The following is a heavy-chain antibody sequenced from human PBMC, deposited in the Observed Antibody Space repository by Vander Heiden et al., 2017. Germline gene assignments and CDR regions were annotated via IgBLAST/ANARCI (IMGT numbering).Heavy chain of an antibody. D-gene: IGHD2-21*02. V-gene: IGHV3-23*01. Sequence: EVPLLESGGGLVQSGRSLRLSCAASGFPFSNYAMSWVRQAPRKGLEWVSGSLASVGRTDAADSVKGRFTSSRDNSKSTLYLQMSSLGVEDTAVYYCAKLAHCGDDCYSVGLDVWGQGTMVSVSS. CDR3: AKLAHCGDDCYSVGLDV. CDR1: GFPFSNYA. CDR2: SLASVGRT. J-gene: IGHJ3*01.